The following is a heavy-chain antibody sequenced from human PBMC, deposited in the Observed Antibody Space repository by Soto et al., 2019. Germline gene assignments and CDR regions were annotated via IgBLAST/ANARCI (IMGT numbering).Heavy chain of an antibody. V-gene: IGHV3-33*01. CDR1: GFTFSSYG. Sequence: GGSLRLSCAASGFTFSSYGMHWVRQAPGKGLEWVAVIWYDGSNKYYADSVKGRFTISRDNSKNTLYLQMNSLRAEDTAVYYCARGLKQWLVRDAFDIWGQGTMVTVSS. CDR2: IWYDGSNK. CDR3: ARGLKQWLVRDAFDI. J-gene: IGHJ3*02. D-gene: IGHD6-19*01.